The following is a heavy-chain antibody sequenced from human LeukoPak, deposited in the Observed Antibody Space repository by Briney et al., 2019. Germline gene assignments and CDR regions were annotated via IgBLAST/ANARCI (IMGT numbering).Heavy chain of an antibody. CDR1: GFTLSSYA. V-gene: IGHV3-33*01. Sequence: WGSLRLSCTASGFTLSSYAIHWVRQAPGKGLEWVSVIYLDGSKIYYADSVKGRFTLSRDNSKNTLYLQMNSLIAEDTAVYYCVRDDSGSVIRGVLHYWGQGALVTVSS. D-gene: IGHD3-10*01. CDR3: VRDDSGSVIRGVLHY. CDR2: IYLDGSKI. J-gene: IGHJ4*02.